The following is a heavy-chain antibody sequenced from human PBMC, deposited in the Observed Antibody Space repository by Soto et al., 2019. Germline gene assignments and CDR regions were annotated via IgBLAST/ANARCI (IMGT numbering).Heavy chain of an antibody. Sequence: QVQLVQSGAEEKKPGASVKVSCKASGYTFTSYAMHWVRQAPGQRLEWMGWINAGNGNTKYSQKFQGRVTITRDTXVSXAXTELSSLRSEDTAVYYCARDYEVGATEYYYYYGMDVWGQGTTVTVSS. CDR2: INAGNGNT. D-gene: IGHD1-26*01. CDR1: GYTFTSYA. V-gene: IGHV1-3*05. CDR3: ARDYEVGATEYYYYYGMDV. J-gene: IGHJ6*02.